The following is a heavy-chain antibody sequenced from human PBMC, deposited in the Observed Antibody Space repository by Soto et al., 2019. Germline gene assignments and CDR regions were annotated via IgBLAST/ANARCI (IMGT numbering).Heavy chain of an antibody. CDR3: ARTYYDSSGYLSWPFDY. D-gene: IGHD3-22*01. Sequence: SETLSLTCTVSGGSISSYYWSWIRQPPGKGLEWIGYIYYSGSTNYNPSLKSRVTISVDTSKNQFSLKLSSVTAADTAVYYCARTYYDSSGYLSWPFDYWGQGTLVTVS. CDR2: IYYSGST. V-gene: IGHV4-59*08. CDR1: GGSISSYY. J-gene: IGHJ4*02.